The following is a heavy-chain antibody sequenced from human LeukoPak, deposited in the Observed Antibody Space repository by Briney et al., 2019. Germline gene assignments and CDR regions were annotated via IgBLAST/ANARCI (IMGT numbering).Heavy chain of an antibody. CDR1: GGSISSYY. CDR2: IYYSGST. J-gene: IGHJ4*02. D-gene: IGHD2-15*01. CDR3: ARSGIGYFDY. Sequence: PSETLSLTCTVSGGSISSYYWSWIRQPPGKGLEWIGYIYYSGSTNYNPSLKSLVTISVDTSKNQFSLKLSSVTAADTAVYYCARSGIGYFDYWGQGTLVTVSS. V-gene: IGHV4-59*01.